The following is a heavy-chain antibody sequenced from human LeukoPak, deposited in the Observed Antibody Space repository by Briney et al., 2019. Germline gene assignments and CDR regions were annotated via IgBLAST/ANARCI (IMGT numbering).Heavy chain of an antibody. CDR3: ARYYYDSSVYYYYLDY. J-gene: IGHJ4*02. CDR1: GFTFSSYA. Sequence: GSLRLSCSASGFTFSSYAMHWVRQAPGKGLEWIGYISYSAITSYNPSLKSRVTMSVDTSKNQFSLKLTSVIAADTAVYYCARYYYDSSVYYYYLDYWGQGTLVTVSS. CDR2: ISYSAIT. D-gene: IGHD3-22*01. V-gene: IGHV4-59*01.